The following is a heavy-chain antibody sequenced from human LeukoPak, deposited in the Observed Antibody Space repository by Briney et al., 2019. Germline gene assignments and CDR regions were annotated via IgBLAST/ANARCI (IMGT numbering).Heavy chain of an antibody. CDR1: GFTPSNVW. CDR2: TKSKIDGGTT. CDR3: TTDTPSHWNYANDAFDI. V-gene: IGHV3-15*01. D-gene: IGHD1-7*01. J-gene: IGHJ3*02. Sequence: GRSLCPSCALSGFTPSNVWTGWVCPAPEGGRGWVCRTKSKIDGGTTNHAAPVKGRLTISRHDSKNTMYLQMNSLKTEETAVYYCTTDTPSHWNYANDAFDIWGEGTMVTVSS.